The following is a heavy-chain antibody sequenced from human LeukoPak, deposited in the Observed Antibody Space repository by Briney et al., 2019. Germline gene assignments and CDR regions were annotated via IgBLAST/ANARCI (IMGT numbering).Heavy chain of an antibody. CDR2: INQDGSER. J-gene: IGHJ5*02. CDR3: ARGNACDP. CDR1: GFTFETFW. D-gene: IGHD4-11*01. Sequence: PGGSLRLSCTASGFTFETFWMTWVRQAPGKGLEWVANINQDGSERYYVDSVKGRFTISRDNAKNSLYLQMNSLRDEDTAVYYCARGNACDPWGQGILVTVSS. V-gene: IGHV3-7*01.